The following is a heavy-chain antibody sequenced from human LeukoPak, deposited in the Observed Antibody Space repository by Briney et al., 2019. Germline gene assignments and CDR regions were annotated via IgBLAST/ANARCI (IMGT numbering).Heavy chain of an antibody. Sequence: ASETLSLTCTVSGYSISSGYYWGWIRQPPGKGLEWIGSIYHSGSTYYNPSLKSRVTISVDTSKNQFSLKLSSVTAADTAVYYCARAFWGSTFDYWGQGTLVTVSS. CDR3: ARAFWGSTFDY. J-gene: IGHJ4*02. D-gene: IGHD3-16*01. V-gene: IGHV4-38-2*02. CDR2: IYHSGST. CDR1: GYSISSGYY.